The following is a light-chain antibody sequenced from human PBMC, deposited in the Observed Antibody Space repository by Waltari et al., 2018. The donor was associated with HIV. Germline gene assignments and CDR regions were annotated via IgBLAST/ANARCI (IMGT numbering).Light chain of an antibody. V-gene: IGKV2-28*01. CDR3: MQALQTPFT. CDR2: LGS. CDR1: QSLLDSGGKTY. J-gene: IGKJ3*01. Sequence: DIVMTQPTLSLAVTPGQPASISCKSSQSLLDSGGKTYLYWYLQKPGQSPQLLIYLGSNRASGVPDRFSGSGSGTDFTLKISRVEAEDAGVYYCMQALQTPFTFGPGTKVDIK.